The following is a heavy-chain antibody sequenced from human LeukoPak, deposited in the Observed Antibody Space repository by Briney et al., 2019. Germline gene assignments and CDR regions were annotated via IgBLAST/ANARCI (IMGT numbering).Heavy chain of an antibody. J-gene: IGHJ6*02. V-gene: IGHV3-23*01. CDR1: GFTFSSYA. Sequence: PGGSLRLSCAASGFTFSSYAMSWVRQAPGKGLEWVSAISGSGGSTHYADSVKGRFTISRDNSKNTLYLQMNSLRAEDTAVYYCARDWARFPPHWGNYYYGMDVWGQGTTVTVSS. CDR3: ARDWARFPPHWGNYYYGMDV. CDR2: ISGSGGST. D-gene: IGHD7-27*01.